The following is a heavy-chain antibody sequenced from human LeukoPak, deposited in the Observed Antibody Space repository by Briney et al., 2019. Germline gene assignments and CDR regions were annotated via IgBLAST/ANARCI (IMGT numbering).Heavy chain of an antibody. D-gene: IGHD5-18*01. CDR2: IIPIFGTA. Sequence: ASVKVSCKASGGTFSSYAISWVRQAPGQGLEWMGGIIPIFGTANYAQEFQGRVTITADKSTSTAYMELSSLRSEDTAVYYCARDSAAMVTWFDPWGQGTLVAVSS. J-gene: IGHJ5*02. CDR1: GGTFSSYA. V-gene: IGHV1-69*06. CDR3: ARDSAAMVTWFDP.